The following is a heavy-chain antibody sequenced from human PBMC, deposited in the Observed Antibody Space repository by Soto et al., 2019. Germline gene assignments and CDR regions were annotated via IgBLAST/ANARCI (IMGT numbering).Heavy chain of an antibody. CDR3: ARQGAIVVAPAAIVNSGPYGMDV. CDR1: GYNFISYW. J-gene: IGHJ6*02. Sequence: GESLKISCKGSGYNFISYWISWVRQMPGKGLEWMGRIDPSDSYTNYSPSFQGHVTISADKSISTAYLRWSSLKASDTAMYYCARQGAIVVAPAAIVNSGPYGMDVWGQGTTVTVSS. V-gene: IGHV5-10-1*01. CDR2: IDPSDSYT. D-gene: IGHD2-2*01.